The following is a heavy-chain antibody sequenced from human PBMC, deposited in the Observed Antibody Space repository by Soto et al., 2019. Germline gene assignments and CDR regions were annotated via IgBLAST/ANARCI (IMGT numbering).Heavy chain of an antibody. Sequence: VKGLEWIGSIYYSGSTYYSPSLKSRVTISVDTSKNQFSLKLSSVTAEDTAVYYCARARHTELGYGIDVWGQRT. V-gene: IGHV4-39*01. D-gene: IGHD2-21*01. CDR2: IYYSGST. J-gene: IGHJ6*02. CDR3: ARARHTELGYGIDV.